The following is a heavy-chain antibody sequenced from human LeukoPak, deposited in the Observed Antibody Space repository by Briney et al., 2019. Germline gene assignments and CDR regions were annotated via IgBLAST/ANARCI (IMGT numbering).Heavy chain of an antibody. CDR1: GFTFGSYA. V-gene: IGHV3-23*01. Sequence: QPGGSLRLSCAASGFTFGSYAMSWVRQAPGKGLEWVSAISGSGGSTYYADSVKGRFTISRDNSKNTLYLQMNSLRAEDTAVYYCAKGYYDYVWGSYRYTPDYWGQGTLVTVSS. D-gene: IGHD3-16*02. CDR2: ISGSGGST. CDR3: AKGYYDYVWGSYRYTPDY. J-gene: IGHJ4*02.